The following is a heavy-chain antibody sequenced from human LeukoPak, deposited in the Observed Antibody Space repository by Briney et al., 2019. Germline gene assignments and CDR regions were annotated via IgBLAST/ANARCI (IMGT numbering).Heavy chain of an antibody. CDR2: IYHSGST. V-gene: IGHV4-30-2*01. J-gene: IGHJ4*02. CDR3: ARVRLKYYYGSGSPNPGFDY. CDR1: GVSISSGGYS. Sequence: SQTLSLTCAVSGVSISSGGYSWSWIRQPPGKGLEWIGYIYHSGSTYYNPSLKSRVTISVDTSKNQFSLKLSSVTAADTAVYYCARVRLKYYYGSGSPNPGFDYWGQGTLVTVSS. D-gene: IGHD3-10*01.